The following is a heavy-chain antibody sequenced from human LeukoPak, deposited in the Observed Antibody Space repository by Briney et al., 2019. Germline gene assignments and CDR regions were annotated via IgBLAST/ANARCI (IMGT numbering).Heavy chain of an antibody. J-gene: IGHJ3*02. CDR1: GFTFSPHA. Sequence: GGSLRPSCAASGFTFSPHAMSWVRQAPGKGLEWVSVISGRDGTTYYADSVKGRFTISRDNSRNMLYLQMNSLRAEDTAVYYCAKALQGRVWGSYSHASDIWGQGTMVTVSP. D-gene: IGHD3-16*01. V-gene: IGHV3-23*01. CDR3: AKALQGRVWGSYSHASDI. CDR2: ISGRDGTT.